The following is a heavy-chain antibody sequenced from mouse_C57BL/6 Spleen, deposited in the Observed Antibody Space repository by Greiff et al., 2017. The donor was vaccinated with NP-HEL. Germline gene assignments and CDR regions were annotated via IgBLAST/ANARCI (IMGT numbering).Heavy chain of an antibody. D-gene: IGHD3-3*01. CDR1: GYAFSSYW. CDR2: IYPGDGDT. CDR3: ARSPAGDPFDY. V-gene: IGHV1-80*01. J-gene: IGHJ2*01. Sequence: QVQLQQSGAELVKPGASVKISCKASGYAFSSYWMNWVKQRPGKGLEWIGQIYPGDGDTNYNGKFKGKATLTADKSSSTAYMQLSSLTSEDSAVYFCARSPAGDPFDYWGQGTTLTVSS.